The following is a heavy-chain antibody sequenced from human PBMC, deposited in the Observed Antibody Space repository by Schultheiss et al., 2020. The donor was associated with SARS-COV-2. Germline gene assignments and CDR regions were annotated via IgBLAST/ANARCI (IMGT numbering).Heavy chain of an antibody. V-gene: IGHV3-7*01. CDR2: IKRDGSEK. CDR1: GFTFSSYA. J-gene: IGHJ4*02. Sequence: GGSLRLSCSASGFTFSSYAMHWVRQAPGKGLEWVANIKRDGSEKYYVDSVKGRFTISRDNSKNSLYLQMNSLRVEDTAVYYCARETAVAGQYYFDYWGQGTLVTVSS. D-gene: IGHD6-19*01. CDR3: ARETAVAGQYYFDY.